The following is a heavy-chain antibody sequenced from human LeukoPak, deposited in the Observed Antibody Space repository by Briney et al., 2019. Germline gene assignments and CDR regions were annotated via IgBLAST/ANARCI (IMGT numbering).Heavy chain of an antibody. V-gene: IGHV4-34*01. Sequence: TASETLSLTCAVYGGSFSGYYWSWIRQPPGKGLEWIGEINHSGSTNYNPSLKSRVTISVDTSKNQFSLKLSSVTAADTAVYYCARGRRPDSSGWSHAFDIWGQGTMVTVSS. J-gene: IGHJ3*02. CDR2: INHSGST. CDR1: GGSFSGYY. CDR3: ARGRRPDSSGWSHAFDI. D-gene: IGHD6-19*01.